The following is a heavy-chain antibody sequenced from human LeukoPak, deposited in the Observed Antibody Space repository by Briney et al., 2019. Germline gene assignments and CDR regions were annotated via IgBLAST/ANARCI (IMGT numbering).Heavy chain of an antibody. D-gene: IGHD6-13*01. Sequence: TSETLSLTCAVSGYSISHGYYWGWVRQPPGKGLEWIGVVYHTGNAYYNPSLKSRVTTSVDTSNNQFSLRVTSVTAADTAVYYCARWVSSNRNWFDSWGQGTLVIVSS. CDR3: ARWVSSNRNWFDS. V-gene: IGHV4-38-2*01. CDR1: GYSISHGYY. CDR2: VYHTGNA. J-gene: IGHJ5*01.